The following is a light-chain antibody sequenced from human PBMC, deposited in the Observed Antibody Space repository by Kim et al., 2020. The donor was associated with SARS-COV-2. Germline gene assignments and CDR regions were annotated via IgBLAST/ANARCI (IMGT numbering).Light chain of an antibody. CDR3: AAWDDTLSGWV. CDR2: RND. Sequence: GQRGTNSCSGRISNIRNNYAHWFQQLPGMAPKLLLYRNDQRPSGVPDRFSGSKSGTSASLAISGLRSEDEADYYCAAWDDTLSGWVFGGGTKVTVL. J-gene: IGLJ3*02. V-gene: IGLV1-47*01. CDR1: ISNIRNNY.